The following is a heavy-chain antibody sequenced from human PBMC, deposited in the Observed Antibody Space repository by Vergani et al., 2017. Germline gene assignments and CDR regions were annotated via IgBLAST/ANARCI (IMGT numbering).Heavy chain of an antibody. V-gene: IGHV4-59*08. CDR3: ARHYYGSGSYTKFDP. CDR1: GGSISSYY. CDR2: IYYSGST. Sequence: QVQLQESGPGLVKPSETLSLTCTVSGGSISSYYWSWIRQPPGKGLEWIGYIYYSGSTNYNPSLKSRVTISVDTSKNQFSLKLSSGTAADTAVYYCARHYYGSGSYTKFDPWGQGTLVTVSS. D-gene: IGHD3-10*01. J-gene: IGHJ5*02.